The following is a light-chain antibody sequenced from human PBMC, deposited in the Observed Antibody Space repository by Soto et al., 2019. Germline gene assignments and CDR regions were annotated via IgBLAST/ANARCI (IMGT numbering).Light chain of an antibody. J-gene: IGLJ2*01. CDR2: EVT. Sequence: QSVLTQPPSASGSPGQSVTISCTGTSSDVGGYNYVSWYQQHPGKAPRLVIFEVTKRPSGVPDRFSGSKSANTASLTVSGLQAEDEADYYCSSYAGTNHLVFGGGTKVTV. CDR3: SSYAGTNHLV. V-gene: IGLV2-8*01. CDR1: SSDVGGYNY.